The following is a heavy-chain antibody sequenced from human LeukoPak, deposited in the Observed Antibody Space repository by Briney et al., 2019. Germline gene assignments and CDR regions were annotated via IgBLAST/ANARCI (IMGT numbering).Heavy chain of an antibody. CDR2: ISGSGGST. Sequence: GGSLRLSCAASGFTFSSYSMSWVRQAPGKGLEWVSAISGSGGSTYYADSVKGRFTISRDNSKNTLYLQMNSLRAEDTAVYYCARVLRFLEWLEYFDYWGQGTLVTVSS. CDR1: GFTFSSYS. V-gene: IGHV3-23*01. J-gene: IGHJ4*02. CDR3: ARVLRFLEWLEYFDY. D-gene: IGHD3-3*01.